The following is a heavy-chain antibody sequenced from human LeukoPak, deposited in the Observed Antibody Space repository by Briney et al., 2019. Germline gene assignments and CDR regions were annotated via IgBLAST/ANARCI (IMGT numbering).Heavy chain of an antibody. J-gene: IGHJ4*02. V-gene: IGHV3-43*01. CDR2: ISWDGGST. Sequence: GGSLRLSCAASGFTFSNYAMSWVRQAPGKGLEWVSLISWDGGSTYYADSVKGRFTISRDNSKNSLYLQMNSLRTEDTALYYCAKDIRWSPEYYFDYWGQGTLVTVSS. CDR3: AKDIRWSPEYYFDY. D-gene: IGHD2-15*01. CDR1: GFTFSNYA.